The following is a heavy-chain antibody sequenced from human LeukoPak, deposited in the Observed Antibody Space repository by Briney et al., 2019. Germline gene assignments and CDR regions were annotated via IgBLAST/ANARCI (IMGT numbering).Heavy chain of an antibody. V-gene: IGHV3-74*01. D-gene: IGHD3-3*01. J-gene: IGHJ4*02. CDR1: GFTFSSYW. CDR2: ISPDGSTT. CDR3: TRDFDFSSAI. Sequence: GVSLRLSCAASGFTFSSYWMHWVRQAPGKGLVWVSRISPDGSTTGHADSVKGRFTTSRDNAKNTLFLQMNSLRAEDTAVYYCTRDFDFSSAIWGQGTLVTVSS.